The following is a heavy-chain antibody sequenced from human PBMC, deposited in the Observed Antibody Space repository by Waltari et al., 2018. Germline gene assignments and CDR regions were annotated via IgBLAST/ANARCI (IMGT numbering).Heavy chain of an antibody. V-gene: IGHV7-4-1*02. Sequence: VQLVQSGAEVKKPGATVKISCKASGYTFTSYAMNWVRQAPGQGLEWMGWINTNTGNPTYAQGFTGRFVSSLDTSVSTAYLQISSLKAEDTAVYYCAREMTTVISGWFDPWGQGTLVTVSS. CDR1: GYTFTSYA. J-gene: IGHJ5*02. CDR2: INTNTGNP. CDR3: AREMTTVISGWFDP. D-gene: IGHD4-4*01.